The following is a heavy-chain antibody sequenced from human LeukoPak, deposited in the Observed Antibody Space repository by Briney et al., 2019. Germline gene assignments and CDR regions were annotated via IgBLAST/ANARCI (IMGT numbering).Heavy chain of an antibody. J-gene: IGHJ3*02. D-gene: IGHD6-19*01. V-gene: IGHV4-4*02. CDR2: IYHSGST. CDR3: ARDPSGIAVAGRNAFDI. CDR1: GGSISSSNW. Sequence: PSETLSLTCAVSGGSISSSNWWSWVRQPPGKGLEWIGEIYHSGSTDYNPSLKSRVTISVDKSKNQFSLKLSSVTAADTAVYYCARDPSGIAVAGRNAFDIWGQGTMVTVSS.